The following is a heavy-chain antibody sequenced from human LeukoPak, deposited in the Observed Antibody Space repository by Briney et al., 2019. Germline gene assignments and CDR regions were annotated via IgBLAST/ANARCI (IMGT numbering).Heavy chain of an antibody. CDR2: ISSSSSYI. D-gene: IGHD6-13*01. Sequence: AGGSLRLSCAASGFTFSNFWMTWVRQAPGKGLEWVSSISSSSSYIYYADSVKGRFTISRDNAKNSLYLQMNSLRAEDTAVYYCARDLIAAAGTVDYWGQGTLVTVSS. J-gene: IGHJ4*02. V-gene: IGHV3-21*01. CDR1: GFTFSNFW. CDR3: ARDLIAAAGTVDY.